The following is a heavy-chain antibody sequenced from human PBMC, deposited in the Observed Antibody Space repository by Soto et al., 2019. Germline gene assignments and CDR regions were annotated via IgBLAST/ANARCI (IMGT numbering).Heavy chain of an antibody. CDR1: GGTFSSYA. V-gene: IGHV1-69*06. CDR2: IIPIFGTA. D-gene: IGHD2-8*01. Sequence: ASVKVSCKASGGTFSSYAISWVRQAPGQGLEWMGGIIPIFGTANYAQKFQGRVTITADKSTSTAYMELSSLRSEDTAVYYCATRGSYGYCTNGVCSGNWFDPWVQGTLVTVSS. CDR3: ATRGSYGYCTNGVCSGNWFDP. J-gene: IGHJ5*02.